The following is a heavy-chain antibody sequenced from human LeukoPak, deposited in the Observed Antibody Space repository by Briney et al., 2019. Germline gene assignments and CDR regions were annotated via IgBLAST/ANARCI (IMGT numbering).Heavy chain of an antibody. J-gene: IGHJ4*02. CDR2: ITTKANSYAT. CDR1: GFTFSAFH. Sequence: GGSLRLSCAASGFTFSAFHMHWVRQASGKGLEWVGRITTKANSYATAYAASVKGRFTVSRDDSKNTAYLQMSSLKTEDTAVYYCTTYTSGHYWGQGTLVTVSS. V-gene: IGHV3-73*01. CDR3: TTYTSGHY. D-gene: IGHD6-19*01.